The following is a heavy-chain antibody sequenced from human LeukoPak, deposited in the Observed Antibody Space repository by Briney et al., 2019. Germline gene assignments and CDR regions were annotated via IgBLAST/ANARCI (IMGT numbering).Heavy chain of an antibody. Sequence: PGGSLRLSCAASGFTFSDYYMSWVRQAPGKGLEWVSYISRSSSYTDYADSVKGRFTISRDKAKNSLHLQLNSLRAEDTAVYYCARVIAVAGSGPYWYFDLWGRGTLVTVSS. D-gene: IGHD6-19*01. CDR1: GFTFSDYY. CDR2: ISRSSSYT. J-gene: IGHJ2*01. CDR3: ARVIAVAGSGPYWYFDL. V-gene: IGHV3-11*06.